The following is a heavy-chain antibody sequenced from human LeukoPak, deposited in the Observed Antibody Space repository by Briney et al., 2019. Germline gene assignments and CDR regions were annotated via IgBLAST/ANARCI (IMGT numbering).Heavy chain of an antibody. CDR3: ARDPSGRASHLDY. D-gene: IGHD3-10*01. CDR2: ISNGGSTT. V-gene: IGHV3-48*03. CDR1: GFTFSSYE. Sequence: GGSLRLSCAASGFTFSSYEMNWFRQAPGKGLEWVAYISNGGSTTYYADPVRGRFTISRDNAKNSMYLQMNSLRDEDMAVYYCARDPSGRASHLDYWGQGTLVTVSS. J-gene: IGHJ4*02.